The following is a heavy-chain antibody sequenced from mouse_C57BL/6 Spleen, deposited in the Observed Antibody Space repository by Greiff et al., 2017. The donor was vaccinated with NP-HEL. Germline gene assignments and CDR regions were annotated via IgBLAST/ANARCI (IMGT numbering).Heavy chain of an antibody. CDR2: ISSGGSYT. CDR1: GFTFSSYG. D-gene: IGHD1-1*01. J-gene: IGHJ4*01. Sequence: DVKLVESGGDLVKPGGSLKLSCAASGFTFSSYGMSWVRQTPDKRLEWVATISSGGSYTYYPDSVKGRFTISRDNAKNTLYLQMSSLKSEDTAMYYCARVTTVVVPYAMDYWGQGTSVTVSS. CDR3: ARVTTVVVPYAMDY. V-gene: IGHV5-6*02.